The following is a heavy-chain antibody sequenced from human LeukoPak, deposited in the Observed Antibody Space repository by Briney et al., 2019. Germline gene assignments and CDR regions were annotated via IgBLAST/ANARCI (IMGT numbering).Heavy chain of an antibody. V-gene: IGHV3-30-3*01. Sequence: QPGGSLRLSCAASGFTFSSYAMHWVRQAPGKGLEWVAVISYDGSNKYYADSVKGRFTISRDNSKNTLYLQMNSLRAENTAVYYCARDGHDILTGYYHYSMDVWGQGTTVTVSS. D-gene: IGHD3-9*01. CDR2: ISYDGSNK. CDR3: ARDGHDILTGYYHYSMDV. J-gene: IGHJ6*02. CDR1: GFTFSSYA.